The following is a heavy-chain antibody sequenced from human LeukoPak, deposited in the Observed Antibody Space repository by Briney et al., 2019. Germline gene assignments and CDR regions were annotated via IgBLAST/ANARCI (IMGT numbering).Heavy chain of an antibody. J-gene: IGHJ3*01. CDR3: ARWYDSSGFSPGGIDV. CDR1: EFSVSTNY. D-gene: IGHD3-22*01. V-gene: IGHV3-66*01. Sequence: GGSLRLSCDASEFSVSTNYMTWVRQAPGKGLEWVSVIYSGGTTYYAESAKGRFIISRDNSKNTLFLQMNSLRAEDTAVYFCARWYDSSGFSPGGIDVWGQGTMVAVSS. CDR2: IYSGGTT.